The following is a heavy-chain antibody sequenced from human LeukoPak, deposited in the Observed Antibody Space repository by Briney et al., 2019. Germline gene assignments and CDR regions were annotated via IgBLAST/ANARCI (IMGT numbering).Heavy chain of an antibody. V-gene: IGHV5-51*01. CDR3: ARHPSGSRHYYYYMDV. Sequence: GESLKISCKGSGYSFTSYWIGWVRQMPGKGLEWMGIIYPGDSDTRYSPSFQGQVTISADKSISTAYLQWSSLKASDTAMYYCARHPSGSRHYYYYMDVWGKGTTVTVSS. CDR1: GYSFTSYW. J-gene: IGHJ6*03. D-gene: IGHD1-26*01. CDR2: IYPGDSDT.